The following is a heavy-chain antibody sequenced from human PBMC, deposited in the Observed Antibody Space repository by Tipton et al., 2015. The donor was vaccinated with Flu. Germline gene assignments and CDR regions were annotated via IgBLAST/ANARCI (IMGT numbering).Heavy chain of an antibody. D-gene: IGHD7-27*01. J-gene: IGHJ4*02. CDR2: ISSSGNTI. CDR3: ATLTGDDY. Sequence: SLILSCAASGFTFSSYEMNWVRQAPGKGLEWLSYISSSGNTISYADSVRGRFTISRDNAKNSLYLQLNSLRAEDTAVYYCATLTGDDYWGQGNLVTVSS. CDR1: GFTFSSYE. V-gene: IGHV3-48*03.